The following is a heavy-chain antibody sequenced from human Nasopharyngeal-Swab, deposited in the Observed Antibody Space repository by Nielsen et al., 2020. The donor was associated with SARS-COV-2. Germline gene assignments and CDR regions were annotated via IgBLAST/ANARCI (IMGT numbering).Heavy chain of an antibody. CDR1: GFTFSDYY. V-gene: IGHV3-11*01. CDR2: ISSSGSTI. Sequence: GGSLRLSCGASGFTFSDYYMSWIRQAPGKGLEWVSYISSSGSTIYHADSVKGRFTISRDNAKNSLYLQMNSLRAEDTAVYYCARSHKGYSYGYTNYYGMDVWGQGTTVTVSS. CDR3: ARSHKGYSYGYTNYYGMDV. D-gene: IGHD5-18*01. J-gene: IGHJ6*02.